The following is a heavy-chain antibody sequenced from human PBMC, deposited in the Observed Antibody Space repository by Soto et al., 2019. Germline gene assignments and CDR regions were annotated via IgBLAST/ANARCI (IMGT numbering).Heavy chain of an antibody. J-gene: IGHJ4*02. CDR2: IFYSGST. CDR3: ASMIGDPVLSLDS. Sequence: QVQLQESGPGLVKPSETLSLTCTVSGGSISSYYWSWIRQPPGKGLEWIGFIFYSGSTSYNPSLKSRVTISTDTSEYQFSLKLNSVTAADTAVYYCASMIGDPVLSLDSWGQGTLVAVSS. V-gene: IGHV4-59*01. D-gene: IGHD3-10*02. CDR1: GGSISSYY.